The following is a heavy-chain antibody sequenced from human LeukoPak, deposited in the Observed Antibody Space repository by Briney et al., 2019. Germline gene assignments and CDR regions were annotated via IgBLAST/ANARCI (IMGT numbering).Heavy chain of an antibody. D-gene: IGHD3-22*01. J-gene: IGHJ4*02. V-gene: IGHV3-9*01. CDR1: GFTFTDYS. CDR2: ISWNSGST. Sequence: PGGSLRLSCAASGFTFTDYSMNWVRQAPGKGLEWVSGISWNSGSTGYADSVKGRFTISRDNAKNSLYLQMNSLRAEDTAVYYCAKWDTYYDSSGYYFYWGQGTLVTVSS. CDR3: AKWDTYYDSSGYYFY.